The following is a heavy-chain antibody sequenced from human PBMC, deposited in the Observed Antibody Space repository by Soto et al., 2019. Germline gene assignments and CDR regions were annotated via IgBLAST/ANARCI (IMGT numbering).Heavy chain of an antibody. CDR1: GGIFSNYV. J-gene: IGHJ4*02. CDR3: ARRYYNSSGYFDY. Sequence: QVQLVQSGAEVKKPGSSVKVACKASGGIFSNYVLNWVRQAPGQGLEWMGGIIPIFGTGNYAQKFQGRVTITADESTTTASMELRGLRSEDTADYYCARRYYNSSGYFDYWGQGTLVTVSS. D-gene: IGHD3-22*01. CDR2: IIPIFGTG. V-gene: IGHV1-69*01.